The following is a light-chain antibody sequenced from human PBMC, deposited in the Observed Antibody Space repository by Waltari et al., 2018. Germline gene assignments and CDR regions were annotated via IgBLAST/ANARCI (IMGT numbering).Light chain of an antibody. J-gene: IGLJ2*01. CDR3: SSYAGNNNLV. CDR1: RSYVGDY. CDR2: EVT. Sequence: QSALTQPPSASGSPGQSVAISCTGTRSYVGDYVSWYQQHPGKAPKLMISEVTKRPSGVPDRFSGSKSGSTASLTVSGLQAEDEADYYCSSYAGNNNLVFGGGTKLTVL. V-gene: IGLV2-8*01.